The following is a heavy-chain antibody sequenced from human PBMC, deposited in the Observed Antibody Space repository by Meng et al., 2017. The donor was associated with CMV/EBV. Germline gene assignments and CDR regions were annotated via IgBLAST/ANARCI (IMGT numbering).Heavy chain of an antibody. CDR2: TSFGGKNI. V-gene: IGHV3-11*01. CDR3: ARGAGYLVGPSKAWLDP. J-gene: IGHJ5*02. Sequence: FTFSEFYMTWIRQAPGKGLEWVAYTSFGGKNINYADSVKGRFTVSRNNAENSLSLQMSSLRVEDSAVYYCARGAGYLVGPSKAWLDPWGQGTLVTVSS. CDR1: FTFSEFY. D-gene: IGHD3-9*01.